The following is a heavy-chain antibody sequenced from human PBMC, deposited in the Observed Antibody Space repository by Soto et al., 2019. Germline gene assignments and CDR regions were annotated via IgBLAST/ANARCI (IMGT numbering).Heavy chain of an antibody. CDR1: GGSFSGYY. CDR3: ARGRSSSWYDGWFDP. Sequence: QVQLQQWGAGRLKPSETLSLTCAVYGGSFSGYYWSWIRQPPGKGLEWIGEINHSGSTNYNPSLTSRVTISVDTSKNQFSLKLSSVTSADTAVYYCARGRSSSWYDGWFDPWGQGTLVTVSA. J-gene: IGHJ5*02. CDR2: INHSGST. V-gene: IGHV4-34*01. D-gene: IGHD6-13*01.